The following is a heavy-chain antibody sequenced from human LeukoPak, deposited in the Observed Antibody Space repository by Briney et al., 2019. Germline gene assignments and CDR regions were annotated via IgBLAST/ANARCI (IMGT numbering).Heavy chain of an antibody. V-gene: IGHV4-4*07. D-gene: IGHD2-15*01. J-gene: IGHJ3*02. CDR3: ARGLYCSADICSGGDAFDI. CDR2: IYTRGST. Sequence: SETLSLTCTVSGGSINNYYWSWIRQPAGKGLEWIGRIYTRGSTNYNPSLKSRVTMSVDTSKNQFSLKLSSVTAADTAVYYCARGLYCSADICSGGDAFDIWGQGTMVSVYS. CDR1: GGSINNYY.